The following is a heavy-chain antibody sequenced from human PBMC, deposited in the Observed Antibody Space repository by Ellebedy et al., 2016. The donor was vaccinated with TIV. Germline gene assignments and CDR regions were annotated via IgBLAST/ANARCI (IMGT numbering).Heavy chain of an antibody. Sequence: ASVKVSCKASGYTFTSYGIIWVRPAPGQGLEWMGWISAYNGATNYARNLQDRVTMTTETSTNTAYMELRRLRSDDTAVYYWVREEHHGNYAAPPHYWGQGTLVTVSS. CDR1: GYTFTSYG. V-gene: IGHV1-18*04. CDR3: VREEHHGNYAAPPHY. CDR2: ISAYNGAT. D-gene: IGHD4/OR15-4a*01. J-gene: IGHJ4*02.